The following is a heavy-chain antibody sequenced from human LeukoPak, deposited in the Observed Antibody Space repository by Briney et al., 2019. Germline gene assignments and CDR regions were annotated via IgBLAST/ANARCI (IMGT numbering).Heavy chain of an antibody. CDR2: ISSSSSYI. CDR3: ARGSYSSYYYDSSGPRAFDI. CDR1: GFTFSSYS. J-gene: IGHJ3*02. D-gene: IGHD3-22*01. Sequence: GGSLRLSCAASGFTFSSYSMNWVRQAPGKGLEWVSSISSSSSYIYYADSVKGRFTISRDNAKNSLYLQMNSLRAEDTAVYYCARGSYSSYYYDSSGPRAFDIWGQGTMVTVSS. V-gene: IGHV3-21*01.